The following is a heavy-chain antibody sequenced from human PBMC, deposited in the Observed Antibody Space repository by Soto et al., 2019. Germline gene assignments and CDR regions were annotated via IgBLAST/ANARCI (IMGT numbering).Heavy chain of an antibody. D-gene: IGHD4-17*01. CDR1: GRTFSSYA. CDR3: AGAKDDGEPYYHDN. V-gene: IGHV1-69*13. J-gene: IGHJ5*01. Sequence: SVKVSSKASGRTFSSYAISWERQAPGQGLEWMGGMKSIFGTAKFAQKFQGRVTITADESTSTVYMERSSLRSEDTAVYYCAGAKDDGEPYYHDN. CDR2: MKSIFGTA.